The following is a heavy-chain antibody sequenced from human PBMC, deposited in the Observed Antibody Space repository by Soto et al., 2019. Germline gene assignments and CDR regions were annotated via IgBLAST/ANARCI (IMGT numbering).Heavy chain of an antibody. D-gene: IGHD3-22*01. CDR2: IYYAGTT. J-gene: IGHJ4*02. Sequence: QVQLQESGPGLVPPSETLSLRCTVSDGSISPNYWTWIRQPPGKGLEWIGYIYYAGTTTYHPSLKSRVSISVDTSKNEVSLKLTSVTAADTAVYYCARLGAYYQALDSWGQGTLVTVSA. V-gene: IGHV4-59*08. CDR3: ARLGAYYQALDS. CDR1: DGSISPNY.